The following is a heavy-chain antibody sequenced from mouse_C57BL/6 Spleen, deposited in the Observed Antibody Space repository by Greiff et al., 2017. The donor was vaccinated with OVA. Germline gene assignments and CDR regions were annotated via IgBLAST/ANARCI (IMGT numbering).Heavy chain of an antibody. V-gene: IGHV3-6*01. CDR1: GYSITSGYY. CDR3: AREEDDGSLDY. CDR2: ISYDGSN. D-gene: IGHD2-3*01. Sequence: ESGPGLVKPSQSLSLTCSVTGYSITSGYYWNWIRQFPGNKLEWMGYISYDGSNNYNPSLKNRISITRDTSKNQFFLKLNSVTTEDTATYYCAREEDDGSLDYWGQGTTLTVAS. J-gene: IGHJ2*01.